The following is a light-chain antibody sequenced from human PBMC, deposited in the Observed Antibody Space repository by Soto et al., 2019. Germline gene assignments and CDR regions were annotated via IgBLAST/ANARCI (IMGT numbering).Light chain of an antibody. Sequence: EVVLTQSPATLSVSPGAGATLSCRASQSVGSNLAWYQQKPGQTPRVLIYGASTRAIGIPARFSGSGFGTDFTLTISSLQSEDFVVYYCQQYSNWPLLSFGGGTKVEIK. V-gene: IGKV3-15*01. CDR1: QSVGSN. CDR3: QQYSNWPLLS. J-gene: IGKJ4*01. CDR2: GAS.